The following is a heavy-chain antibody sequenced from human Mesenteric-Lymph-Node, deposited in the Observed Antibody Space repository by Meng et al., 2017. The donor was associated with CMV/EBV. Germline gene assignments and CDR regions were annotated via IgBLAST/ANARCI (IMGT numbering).Heavy chain of an antibody. V-gene: IGHV4-61*08. CDR2: IYGTGIT. J-gene: IGHJ4*02. CDR3: AKSRSSTPGIVDD. Sequence: QVQLQESGPGLVKRSETLSLTCIVSGVSVTSGAYHWSWIRQSPGKGLEWIGYIYGTGITIYNPSLKSRVTILLETSKNQFSLKLNSVTTADTAVYYCAKSRSSTPGIVDDWGQGTLVTVSS. D-gene: IGHD2/OR15-2a*01. CDR1: GVSVTSGAYH.